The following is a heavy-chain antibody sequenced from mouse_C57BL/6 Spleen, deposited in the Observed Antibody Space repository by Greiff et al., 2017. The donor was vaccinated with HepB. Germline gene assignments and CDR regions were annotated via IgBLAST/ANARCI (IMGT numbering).Heavy chain of an antibody. CDR3: ARPPDSSGYPYYFDY. CDR2: ISGGGGNT. V-gene: IGHV5-9*01. Sequence: EVQLVESGGGLVKPGGSLKLSCAASGFTFSSYTMSWVRQTPEKRLEWVATISGGGGNTYYPDSVKGRFTISRDNAKNTLYLQMSSLRSEDTALYYCARPPDSSGYPYYFDYWGQGTTLTVSS. D-gene: IGHD3-2*02. CDR1: GFTFSSYT. J-gene: IGHJ2*01.